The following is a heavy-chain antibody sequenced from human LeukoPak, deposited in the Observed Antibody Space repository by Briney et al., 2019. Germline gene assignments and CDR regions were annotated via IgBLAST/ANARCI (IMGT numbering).Heavy chain of an antibody. Sequence: PGGSLRLSCAASGVTVSSSYMGWVRPAPGEGLEWASIISSDGSTYSPDSMKGRFTISRDNSKNTLYLQVNSLRAEDTAMYYCARNILFAFDIWGQGTMVTVSS. J-gene: IGHJ3*02. CDR2: ISSDGST. V-gene: IGHV3-53*01. CDR1: GVTVSSSY. CDR3: ARNILFAFDI.